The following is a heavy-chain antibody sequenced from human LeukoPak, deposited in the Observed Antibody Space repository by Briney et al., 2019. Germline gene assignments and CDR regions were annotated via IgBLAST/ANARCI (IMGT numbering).Heavy chain of an antibody. D-gene: IGHD3-10*01. CDR2: IVVGSGNT. J-gene: IGHJ6*03. CDR3: AADRPGGDYYYMDV. V-gene: IGHV1-58*01. CDR1: GFTFTSSA. Sequence: SVKVSCKASGFTFTSSAVQWVRQARGQRLEWIGWIVVGSGNTNYAQKFQERVTITRDMSTSTAYMELSSLRSEDTAVYYCAADRPGGDYYYMDVWGKGTTVTVSS.